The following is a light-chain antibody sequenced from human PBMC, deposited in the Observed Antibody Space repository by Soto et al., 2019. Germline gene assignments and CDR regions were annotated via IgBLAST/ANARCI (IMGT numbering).Light chain of an antibody. CDR1: SSDVESSNL. CDR2: EGS. V-gene: IGLV2-23*01. J-gene: IGLJ1*01. CDR3: CSFARSSTSYV. Sequence: QSVLTQPASVSGSPGQSITISCTGTSSDVESSNLVSWYQQHPGKAPKLIIYEGSRRPSGVSGRFSGSMSGNTASLTISGLQAEDEADYYCCSFARSSTSYVFGTGTKVTVL.